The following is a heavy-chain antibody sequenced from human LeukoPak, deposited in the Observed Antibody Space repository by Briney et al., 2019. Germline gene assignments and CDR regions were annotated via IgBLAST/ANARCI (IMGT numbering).Heavy chain of an antibody. CDR1: GFTFSSYA. J-gene: IGHJ4*02. D-gene: IGHD6-13*01. CDR2: ISYDGSNK. Sequence: PGGSLRLSCAASGFTFSSYAMHWVRQAPGKGLEWVAVISYDGSNKYYADSVKGRFTISRDNSKNTLYLQMNSLRAEDTAVYYCARDPSISQYSSSWPYFDYWGQGTLVTVSS. V-gene: IGHV3-30-3*01. CDR3: ARDPSISQYSSSWPYFDY.